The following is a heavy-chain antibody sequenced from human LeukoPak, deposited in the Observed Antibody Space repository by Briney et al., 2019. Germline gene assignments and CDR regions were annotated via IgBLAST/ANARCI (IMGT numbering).Heavy chain of an antibody. CDR3: ARDCSGGSCYSPLPFDY. D-gene: IGHD2-15*01. CDR1: GYTFTSYG. Sequence: ASVKVSCKASGYTFTSYGXXXXXXXXXXXXXWXXXXXXYNGNTNYAQKLQGRXTMTTDTSTSTAYMELRSLRSDDTAVYYCARDCSGGSCYSPLPFDYWGQGTLVTVSS. V-gene: IGHV1-18*01. CDR2: XXXYNGNT. J-gene: IGHJ4*02.